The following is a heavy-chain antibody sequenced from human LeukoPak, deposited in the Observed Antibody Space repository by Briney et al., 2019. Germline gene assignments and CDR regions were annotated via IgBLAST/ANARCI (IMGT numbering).Heavy chain of an antibody. CDR1: GSTFTKYI. D-gene: IGHD4-17*01. J-gene: IGHJ4*02. CDR3: ASAPVTTSNFDY. CDR2: IDPNGGRT. V-gene: IGHV1-46*01. Sequence: ASVKVSCKASGSTFTKYIIHWVRQAPGQGFEWVGGIDPNGGRTFHAQKFQDRVTLTRDLSPTTVYMELSSLREEDTAVYYCASAPVTTSNFDYWGQGTLVTVSS.